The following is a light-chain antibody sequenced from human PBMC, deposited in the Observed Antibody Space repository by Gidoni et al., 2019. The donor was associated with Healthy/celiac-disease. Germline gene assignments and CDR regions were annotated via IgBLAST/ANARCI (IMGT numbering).Light chain of an antibody. J-gene: IGLJ2*01. CDR2: DVS. CDR3: CSYAGNSVV. Sequence: QSALTQPRSVSGSPGQSVTISCTGTSSDVGAYNYVSCYQHHPGKAPKLMIYDVSKRPPGVPDRFSGSRSGNTASLTVSGLQAEDEADYYCCSYAGNSVVFGGGAKLTVL. V-gene: IGLV2-11*01. CDR1: SSDVGAYNY.